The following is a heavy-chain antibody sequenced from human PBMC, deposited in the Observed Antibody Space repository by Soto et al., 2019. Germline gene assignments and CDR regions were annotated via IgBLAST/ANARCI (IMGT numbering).Heavy chain of an antibody. V-gene: IGHV3-23*01. Sequence: GGSLRLSCAASGFTFSSYAMSWVRQAPGKGLEWVSAISGSGGSTYYADSVKGRSTISRDNSKNTLYLQMNSPRAEDTGVYYCPKDYRRSWNEGEVSYYGMDVWGQMPKVTFSP. CDR3: PKDYRRSWNEGEVSYYGMDV. CDR1: GFTFSSYA. CDR2: ISGSGGST. D-gene: IGHD6-13*01. J-gene: IGHJ6*01.